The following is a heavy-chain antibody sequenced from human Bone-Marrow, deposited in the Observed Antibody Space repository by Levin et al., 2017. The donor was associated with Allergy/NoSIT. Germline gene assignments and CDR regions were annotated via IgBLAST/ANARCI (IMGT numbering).Heavy chain of an antibody. Sequence: GESLKISCAASGFTFSNYAMSWVRQAPGKGLEWVSAISGSGGSTYYADSVKGRFTISRDNSKNTLYLQMNSLRAEDTAVYYCAKDVARLAARRFDYWGQGTLVTVSS. CDR2: ISGSGGST. CDR3: AKDVARLAARRFDY. V-gene: IGHV3-23*01. D-gene: IGHD6-6*01. J-gene: IGHJ4*02. CDR1: GFTFSNYA.